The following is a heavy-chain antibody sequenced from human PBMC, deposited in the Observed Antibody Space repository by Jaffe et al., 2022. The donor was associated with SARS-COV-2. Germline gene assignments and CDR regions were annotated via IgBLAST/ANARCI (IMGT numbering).Heavy chain of an antibody. J-gene: IGHJ4*02. D-gene: IGHD1-26*01. V-gene: IGHV3-23*01. CDR3: AKGAGETRVGATTSLDY. CDR2: ISGSGGTT. CDR1: GFTFSSYA. Sequence: EVQLLESGGGLVQPGGSLRLSCAASGFTFSSYAMTWVRQAPGKGLEWVSAISGSGGTTYYADSVKVRFTISRDNSKNTLYLQMNSLRAEDTAVYYCAKGAGETRVGATTSLDYWGQGTLVTVSS.